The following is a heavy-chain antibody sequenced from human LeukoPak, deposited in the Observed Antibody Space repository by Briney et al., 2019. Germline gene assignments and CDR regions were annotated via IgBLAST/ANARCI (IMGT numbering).Heavy chain of an antibody. D-gene: IGHD3-22*01. V-gene: IGHV4-30-2*01. CDR1: GGSISSGGYS. CDR3: ARVRYDSSGYCFDY. Sequence: HSETLSLTCAVSGGSISSGGYSWSWIRQPPGKGLEWIGYIYHSGSTYYNPSLKSRVTISVDRSKNQFSLKLSSVTAADTAVYYCARVRYDSSGYCFDYWGQGTLVTVSS. CDR2: IYHSGST. J-gene: IGHJ4*02.